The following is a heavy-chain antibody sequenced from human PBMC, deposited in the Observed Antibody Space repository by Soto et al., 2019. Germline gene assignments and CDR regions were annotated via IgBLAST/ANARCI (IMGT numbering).Heavy chain of an antibody. J-gene: IGHJ6*02. V-gene: IGHV5-10-1*01. Sequence: PGESLKISCKGSGYSFTSYWISWVRQMPGKGLEWMGRIDPSDSYTNYRPSFQGHVTSSADKSISTAYLQRSSLKASDTAMYYCARLVGTAMVYYYYGMDVWGQGTTVTVSS. D-gene: IGHD5-18*01. CDR2: IDPSDSYT. CDR1: GYSFTSYW. CDR3: ARLVGTAMVYYYYGMDV.